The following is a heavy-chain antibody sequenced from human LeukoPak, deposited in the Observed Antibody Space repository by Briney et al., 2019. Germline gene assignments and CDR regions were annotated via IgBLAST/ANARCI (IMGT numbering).Heavy chain of an antibody. CDR2: ISSSSSYI. D-gene: IGHD1-26*01. CDR3: ARDWYSGSNFGDINDY. CDR1: GFTFSSYS. Sequence: PGGSLRLSCAASGFTFSSYSMNWVRQAPGKGLEWVSSISSSSSYIYYADSVKGRFTISRDNAKNSLYLQMNSLRAEDTAVYYCARDWYSGSNFGDINDYWGQGTLVTVSS. V-gene: IGHV3-21*01. J-gene: IGHJ4*02.